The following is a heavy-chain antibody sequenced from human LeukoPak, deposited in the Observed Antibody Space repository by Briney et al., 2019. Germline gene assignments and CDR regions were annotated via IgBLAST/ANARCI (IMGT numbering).Heavy chain of an antibody. D-gene: IGHD3-22*01. CDR1: GFTFSSYA. CDR3: AKAASPLGYYDSSGHFDY. V-gene: IGHV3-30*18. CDR2: ISYDGSNK. J-gene: IGHJ4*02. Sequence: GGSLRLSCAASGFTFSSYAMHWVRQAPGKGLEWVAVISYDGSNKYYADSVKGRFTISRDNSKNTLYLQMNSLRAEDTAVYYCAKAASPLGYYDSSGHFDYWGQGTLVTVSS.